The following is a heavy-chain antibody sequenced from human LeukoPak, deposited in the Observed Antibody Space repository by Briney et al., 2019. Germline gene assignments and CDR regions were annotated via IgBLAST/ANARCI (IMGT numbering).Heavy chain of an antibody. Sequence: GGSLRLSCAASGFRFSSYAMNWIRQAPGKGLEWLSHISSSGSTIYYTDSVKGRFTISRNNSKNSLYLQMNSLRDEDTAVYYCARESYGSGSYLTLWGQGTLVTVSS. CDR1: GFRFSSYA. J-gene: IGHJ4*02. CDR2: ISSSGSTI. CDR3: ARESYGSGSYLTL. D-gene: IGHD3-10*01. V-gene: IGHV3-48*02.